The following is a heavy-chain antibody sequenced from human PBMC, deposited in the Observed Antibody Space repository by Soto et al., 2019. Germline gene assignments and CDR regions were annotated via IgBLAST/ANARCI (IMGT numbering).Heavy chain of an antibody. CDR1: GFTFSNYG. CDR2: ISFDGGNT. D-gene: IGHD2-21*02. J-gene: IGHJ4*02. V-gene: IGHV3-30*18. CDR3: AKDCDSDDFYPRYFDS. Sequence: GGSLRLSCAASGFTFSNYGMHWVRQAPGKGLEWVAVISFDGGNTYYPDSVKGRFTISRDNSKNTLYLRMNSLRAEDTALYYCAKDCDSDDFYPRYFDSWGQGTPVTVSS.